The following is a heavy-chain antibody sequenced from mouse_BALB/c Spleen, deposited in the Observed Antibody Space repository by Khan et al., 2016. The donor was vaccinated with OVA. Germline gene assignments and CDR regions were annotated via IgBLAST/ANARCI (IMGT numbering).Heavy chain of an antibody. Sequence: VELVESGPGLVAPSQSLSITCTISGFSLTNYGVHWVRQPPGKGLEWLVVIWNDGNTAYNSALKSRLTISKDNSKSKVFLKMNSLQTDDTAMYFCSRQPYYHYNIMDYWGQGPSVTVSS. V-gene: IGHV2-6-1*01. D-gene: IGHD2-10*01. CDR2: IWNDGNT. J-gene: IGHJ4*01. CDR1: GFSLTNYG. CDR3: SRQPYYHYNIMDY.